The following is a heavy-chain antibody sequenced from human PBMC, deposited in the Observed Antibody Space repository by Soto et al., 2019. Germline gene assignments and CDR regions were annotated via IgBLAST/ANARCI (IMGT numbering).Heavy chain of an antibody. CDR2: IKHSGST. D-gene: IGHD3-9*01. Sequence: SETLSLTCAVYGGSFSGYYWSWIRQPPGKGLEWIGEIKHSGSTNYNPSLKSRVTISVDTSKNQFSLKLSSVTAADTAVYYCARGRPFSLRYFACLPRFFFDYGGQGTLVTVSS. CDR1: GGSFSGYY. CDR3: ARGRPFSLRYFACLPRFFFDY. V-gene: IGHV4-34*01. J-gene: IGHJ4*02.